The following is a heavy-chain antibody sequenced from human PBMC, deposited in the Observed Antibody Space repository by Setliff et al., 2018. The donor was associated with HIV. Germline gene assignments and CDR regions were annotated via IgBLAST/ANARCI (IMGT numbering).Heavy chain of an antibody. J-gene: IGHJ3*02. Sequence: SETLSLTCTVSGGSISSYHWSWIRQPPGKGLEWIGYIYYSGSTNYNASLQSRVTISVDTSKNQFSLKLSSVTAADTAVYYCAGRGYGYGYPTDAFDIWGQGRMVTVSS. CDR3: AGRGYGYGYPTDAFDI. CDR1: GGSISSYH. CDR2: IYYSGST. D-gene: IGHD5-18*01. V-gene: IGHV4-59*08.